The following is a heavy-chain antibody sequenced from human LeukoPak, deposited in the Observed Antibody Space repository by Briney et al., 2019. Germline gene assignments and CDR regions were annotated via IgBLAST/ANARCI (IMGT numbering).Heavy chain of an antibody. CDR1: GGSISGYY. J-gene: IGHJ4*02. V-gene: IGHV4-59*01. Sequence: SETLSLTCTVSGGSISGYYWTWIRQPPGKALEYIGYIYYSGSTNHNPSFKSRVTISVDTSKNQFSLKLSSVTAADTAVYYCARGRYTFDYWGQGTLVTVSS. D-gene: IGHD1-1*01. CDR2: IYYSGST. CDR3: ARGRYTFDY.